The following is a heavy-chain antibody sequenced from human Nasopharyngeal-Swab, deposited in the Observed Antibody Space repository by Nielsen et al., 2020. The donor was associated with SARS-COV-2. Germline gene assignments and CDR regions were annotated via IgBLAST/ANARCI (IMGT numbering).Heavy chain of an antibody. CDR1: GFTFSSYS. J-gene: IGHJ4*02. V-gene: IGHV3-48*04. CDR3: ARSRSYYDGSGFPVGY. D-gene: IGHD3-22*01. CDR2: ISSSSSTI. Sequence: GGSLRLSCAASGFTFSSYSMNWVRQAPGKGLEWVSYISSSSSTIYYADSVKGRFTISRDNAKNSLYLQMNSLRAEDTAVYYCARSRSYYDGSGFPVGYWGQGTLVTVSS.